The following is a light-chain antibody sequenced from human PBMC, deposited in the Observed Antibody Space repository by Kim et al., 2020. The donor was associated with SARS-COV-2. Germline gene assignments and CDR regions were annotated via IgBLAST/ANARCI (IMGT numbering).Light chain of an antibody. CDR3: QSYDYRLSGSL. J-gene: IGLJ3*02. Sequence: QSVLTQPPSVSGAPGQRVTISCTGSSSNIGAGYDVHWYQQLPGTAPKLLIYGNNNRPSGVPDRFSGSKSGTSASLAITGLQAEDEADYYCQSYDYRLSGSLFGGGTQLTVL. CDR1: SSNIGAGYD. CDR2: GNN. V-gene: IGLV1-40*01.